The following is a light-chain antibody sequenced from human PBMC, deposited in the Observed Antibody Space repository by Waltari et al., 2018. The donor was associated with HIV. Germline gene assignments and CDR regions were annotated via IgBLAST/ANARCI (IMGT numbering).Light chain of an antibody. CDR2: DVS. Sequence: QSALTQPASVSGSPGQSIPIPCTGSSNAVGGYTSVSWSQQHPGKATRLMIYDVSTRPAGVSERFSGSKSGDTASLTISGLQPEDEADYYCESYTSTSVWVFGGGTRLTVL. V-gene: IGLV2-14*03. J-gene: IGLJ3*02. CDR3: ESYTSTSVWV. CDR1: SNAVGGYTS.